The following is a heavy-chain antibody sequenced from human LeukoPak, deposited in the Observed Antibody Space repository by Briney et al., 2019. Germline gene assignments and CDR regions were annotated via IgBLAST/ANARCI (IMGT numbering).Heavy chain of an antibody. D-gene: IGHD3-3*01. CDR3: ARGLVTIFGVVVWFDP. CDR1: GFTFSSYS. CDR2: ISSSSSYI. Sequence: PGGSLRLSCAASGFTFSSYSMNWVRQAPGKGLEWVSSISSSSSYIYYADSVKGRFTISRDNAKNSLYLQMNSLRAEDTAVYYCARGLVTIFGVVVWFDPWGQGTLVTVSS. V-gene: IGHV3-21*01. J-gene: IGHJ5*02.